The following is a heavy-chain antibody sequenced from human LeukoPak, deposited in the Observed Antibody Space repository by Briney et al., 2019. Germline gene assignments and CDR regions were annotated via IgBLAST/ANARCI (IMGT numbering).Heavy chain of an antibody. V-gene: IGHV4-39*01. CDR1: GGFISSSSYY. Sequence: SETLSLTCTVSGGFISSSSYYWGWIRQPPGKGLEWIGSIYYSGSTYYNPSLKSRVTISVDTSKNQFSLKLSSVTAADTAVYYCATLSRGGSYYYDSSGYYALDYWGQGTLVTVSS. CDR3: ATLSRGGSYYYDSSGYYALDY. J-gene: IGHJ4*02. CDR2: IYYSGST. D-gene: IGHD3-22*01.